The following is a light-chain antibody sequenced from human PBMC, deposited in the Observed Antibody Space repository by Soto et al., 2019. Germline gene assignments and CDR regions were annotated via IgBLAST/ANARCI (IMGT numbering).Light chain of an antibody. J-gene: IGLJ2*01. CDR3: SSYTSGSTRVV. V-gene: IGLV2-14*03. CDR2: DVT. CDR1: SSDVGGYNY. Sequence: QSVLTQPASVSGSPGQPITISCTGTSSDVGGYNYVSWYQQHPGKAPKVMIYDVTKRPSGISNRFSGSKSGNTAALTISGLQVEDEADYYCSSYTSGSTRVVFGGGTKLTVL.